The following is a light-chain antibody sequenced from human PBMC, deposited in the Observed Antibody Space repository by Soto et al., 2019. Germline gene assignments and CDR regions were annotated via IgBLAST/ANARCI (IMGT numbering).Light chain of an antibody. J-gene: IGKJ3*01. CDR2: GAS. V-gene: IGKV3-15*01. CDR1: QSVYNN. Sequence: EILMTQSPATVSVSRGERATLSCRASQSVYNNLAWYQQKPGQAPRLLIYGASTRATGIPARFSGSGSGTEFTLTISSLQSEDFAVYYCQQYNNWPPVTFGPGTKVDIK. CDR3: QQYNNWPPVT.